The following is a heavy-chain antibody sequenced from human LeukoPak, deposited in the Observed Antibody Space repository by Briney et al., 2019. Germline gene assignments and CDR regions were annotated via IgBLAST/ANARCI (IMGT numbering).Heavy chain of an antibody. J-gene: IGHJ4*02. Sequence: ASVKVSCKASGYTFTGYYMHWVRQAPGQGLEWMGWINPNSGGTNYAQKFQGRVTMTRDTSISTAYMELSRLRSDDTAVYYCARSAMVRGAKTQVVYWGQGTQVTVSS. D-gene: IGHD3-10*01. CDR2: INPNSGGT. V-gene: IGHV1-2*02. CDR3: ARSAMVRGAKTQVVY. CDR1: GYTFTGYY.